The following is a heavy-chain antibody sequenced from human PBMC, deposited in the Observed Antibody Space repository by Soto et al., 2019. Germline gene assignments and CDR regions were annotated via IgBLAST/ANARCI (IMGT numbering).Heavy chain of an antibody. CDR1: GFTFSSYA. D-gene: IGHD6-6*01. CDR2: ISGSGGST. CDR3: AKKREQYSYYYGTDV. Sequence: HPGGSLRLSCAASGFTFSSYAMSWVRQAPGKGLEWVSAISGSGGSTYYADSVKGRFTISRDNSKNTLHLQMNSLRAEDTAVYYCAKKREQYSYYYGTDVWGQGTTVTVSS. V-gene: IGHV3-23*01. J-gene: IGHJ6*02.